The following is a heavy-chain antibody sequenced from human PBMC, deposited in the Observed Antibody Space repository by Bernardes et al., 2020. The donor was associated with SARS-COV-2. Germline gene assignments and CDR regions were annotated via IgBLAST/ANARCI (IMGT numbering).Heavy chain of an antibody. Sequence: VKVSCTASGYTFTAYYMHWVRQAPGQGLEWMGWISPNTGYTNYAQKFQGSVTMTRDTSISTAYLELKRLRSDDTAVYYCARDRRTDGGYYYYAMDVWGQGTTVTVSS. CDR1: GYTFTAYY. D-gene: IGHD1-1*01. V-gene: IGHV1-2*02. CDR3: ARDRRTDGGYYYYAMDV. J-gene: IGHJ6*02. CDR2: ISPNTGYT.